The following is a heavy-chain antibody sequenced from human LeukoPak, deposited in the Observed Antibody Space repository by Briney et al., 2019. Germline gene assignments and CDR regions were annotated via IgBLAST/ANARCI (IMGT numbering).Heavy chain of an antibody. Sequence: GASVKVSFKASVYTFSGYYMHWVRQAPGQGLEWMGIINPSGGSTSYAQRFQGRVTMTRDTSTSTVYMELSSLRSEDTAVYYCAREASSGWYFDYWGQGTLVTVSS. V-gene: IGHV1-46*01. J-gene: IGHJ4*02. CDR3: AREASSGWYFDY. CDR1: VYTFSGYY. D-gene: IGHD6-19*01. CDR2: INPSGGST.